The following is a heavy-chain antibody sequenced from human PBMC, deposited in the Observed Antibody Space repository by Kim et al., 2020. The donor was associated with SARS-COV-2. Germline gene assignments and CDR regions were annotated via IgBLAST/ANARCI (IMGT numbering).Heavy chain of an antibody. D-gene: IGHD6-13*01. V-gene: IGHV4-34*01. Sequence: SETLTLTCAVYGGSFSGYYWSWIRQPPGKGLEWIGEINHSGSTNYNPSLKSRVTISVNTSKNQFSLKLSSVTAADTAVYYCARLRRGNKYSSSWPGDYYYGMDVWGQGTKVTVPS. CDR3: ARLRRGNKYSSSWPGDYYYGMDV. J-gene: IGHJ6*02. CDR1: GGSFSGYY. CDR2: INHSGST.